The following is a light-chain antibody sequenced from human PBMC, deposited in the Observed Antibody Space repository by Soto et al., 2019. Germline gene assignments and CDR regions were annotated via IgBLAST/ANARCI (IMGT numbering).Light chain of an antibody. CDR2: GAS. CDR1: QSVSSSY. J-gene: IGKJ1*01. Sequence: IVLTQSPVTRSLSPGERATLSCRASQSVSSSYLAWYQRKPGQAPRLLIYGASSRATGIPDRFSGSGSGTDFTLTISRLAREDFAFYYCQQYGSSPKTFGQGTKVDI. CDR3: QQYGSSPKT. V-gene: IGKV3-20*01.